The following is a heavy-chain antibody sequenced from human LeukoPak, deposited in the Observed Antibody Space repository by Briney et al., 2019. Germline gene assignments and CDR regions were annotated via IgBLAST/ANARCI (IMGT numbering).Heavy chain of an antibody. Sequence: PSETLSLTCNVSGYSISSGYFWGWVRQPPGKGLEWIGSIFSDGKTYYNPPLKSRVTMSVDTSKNQFSLKLSSVTAADTAVYYCARDTSVVTAIPDNYYGMDVWGQGTTVTVSS. CDR1: GYSISSGYF. CDR3: ARDTSVVTAIPDNYYGMDV. D-gene: IGHD2-21*02. J-gene: IGHJ6*02. CDR2: IFSDGKT. V-gene: IGHV4-38-2*02.